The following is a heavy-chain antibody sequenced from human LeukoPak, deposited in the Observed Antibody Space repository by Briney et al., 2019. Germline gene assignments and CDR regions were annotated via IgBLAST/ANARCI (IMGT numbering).Heavy chain of an antibody. J-gene: IGHJ6*03. CDR3: ARSQQLAPYYYYYYMDV. V-gene: IGHV4-34*01. CDR1: GGSFSGYY. Sequence: SETLSLTCAVYGGSFSGYYWSWIRQPPGKGLEWIGEINHSGSTNYNPSLKSRVTISVDTSKNQFSLKLSSVTAADTAVYYCARSQQLAPYYYYYYMDVWGKGTTVTASS. D-gene: IGHD6-13*01. CDR2: INHSGST.